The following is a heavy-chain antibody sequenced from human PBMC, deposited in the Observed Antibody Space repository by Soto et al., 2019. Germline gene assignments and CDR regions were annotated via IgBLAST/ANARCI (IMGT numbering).Heavy chain of an antibody. CDR3: ARDLTVRGVIYFDY. J-gene: IGHJ4*02. CDR1: GGSISSYY. V-gene: IGHV4-4*07. Sequence: PSETLSLTCTVSGGSISSYYWSWIRQPAGRGLEWIGRIYTSGSTNYNPSLKSRVTMSVDTSKNQFSLKLSSVTAADTAVYYCARDLTVRGVIYFDYWGQGTLVTV. D-gene: IGHD3-10*01. CDR2: IYTSGST.